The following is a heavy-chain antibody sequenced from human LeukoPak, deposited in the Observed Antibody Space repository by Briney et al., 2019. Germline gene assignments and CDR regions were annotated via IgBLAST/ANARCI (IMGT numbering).Heavy chain of an antibody. CDR2: ISGTSNTI. J-gene: IGHJ6*03. D-gene: IGHD5-24*01. V-gene: IGHV3-48*01. CDR1: GFTFSSYS. Sequence: GGSLRLSCVGSGFTFSSYSMNWVRQAPGKGLEWVSYISGTSNTIYYDDSVKGRFTVSRDNAKNSLYLQMNSLRAEDTAVYYCAKDRDGDGWDYYYYMDVWGKGTTVTISS. CDR3: AKDRDGDGWDYYYYMDV.